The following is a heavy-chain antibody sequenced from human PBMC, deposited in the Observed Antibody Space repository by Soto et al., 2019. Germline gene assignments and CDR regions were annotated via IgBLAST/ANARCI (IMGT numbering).Heavy chain of an antibody. J-gene: IGHJ6*02. V-gene: IGHV3-30*18. D-gene: IGHD2-21*02. CDR3: AKSPTAYYYGMDV. CDR2: ISYDGSNK. CDR1: GFTFSSYG. Sequence: PGGSLRLSCAASGFTFSSYGMHWVRQAPGKGLEWVAVISYDGSNKYYADSVKGRFTISRDNSKNTLYLQMNSLRAEDTAVYYCAKSPTAYYYGMDVWGQGTTVTVSS.